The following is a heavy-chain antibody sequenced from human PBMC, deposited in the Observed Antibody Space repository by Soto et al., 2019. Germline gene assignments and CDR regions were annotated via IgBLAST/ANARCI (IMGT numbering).Heavy chain of an antibody. CDR3: ARELVYGNYYYEPCGNGMDV. J-gene: IGHJ6*02. CDR2: IIPIFGTA. CDR1: GGTFSSYA. D-gene: IGHD4-17*01. V-gene: IGHV1-69*19. Sequence: QVQLVQSGAEVKKPGSSVKVSCKASGGTFSSYAISWVRQAPGQGLEWMGGIIPIFGTANYAQKSQSRVTITADESTSTAYMELSSLRSENMAVNYCARELVYGNYYYEPCGNGMDVWGQGTTVTVSS.